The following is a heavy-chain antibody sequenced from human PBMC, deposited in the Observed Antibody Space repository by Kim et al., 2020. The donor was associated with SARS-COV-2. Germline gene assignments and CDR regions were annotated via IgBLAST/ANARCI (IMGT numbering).Heavy chain of an antibody. V-gene: IGHV4-59*01. Sequence: SETLSLTCTVSGGSISSYYWSWIRQPPGKGLEWIGYIYYSGSTNYNPSLKSRVTISVDTSKNQFSLKLSSVTAAGTAVYYWARGSSLTIFGVVGWFDPWGQGTLVTVSS. CDR1: GGSISSYY. CDR2: IYYSGST. J-gene: IGHJ5*02. CDR3: ARGSSLTIFGVVGWFDP. D-gene: IGHD3-3*01.